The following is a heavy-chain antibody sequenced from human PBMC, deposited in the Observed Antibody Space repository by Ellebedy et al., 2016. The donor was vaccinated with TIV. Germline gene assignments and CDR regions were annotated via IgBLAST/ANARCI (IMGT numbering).Heavy chain of an antibody. D-gene: IGHD6-19*01. CDR2: ISYDGSNK. CDR3: AKDFGNSSGWDFDY. Sequence: GESLKISXAASGFTFSSYGMHWVRQAPGKGLEWVAVISYDGSNKYYADSVEGRFTISRDNSKNTLYLQMNSLRAEDTAVYYCAKDFGNSSGWDFDYWGQGTLVTVSS. V-gene: IGHV3-30*18. J-gene: IGHJ4*02. CDR1: GFTFSSYG.